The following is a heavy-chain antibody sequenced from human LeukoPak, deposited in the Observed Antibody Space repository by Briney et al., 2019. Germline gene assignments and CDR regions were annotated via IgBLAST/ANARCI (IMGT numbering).Heavy chain of an antibody. D-gene: IGHD3-22*01. CDR3: VRAMIGTTPPGY. J-gene: IGHJ4*02. V-gene: IGHV3-53*01. Sequence: GGSLRLSCAASDFTVSSNYMSWVRQAPGMGLEWVSIIYADGSAFYADSVKGRFTISTDNTKNTLYLQMNSLRAEDTAVYYCVRAMIGTTPPGYWGQGTLVTVSS. CDR2: IYADGSA. CDR1: DFTVSSNY.